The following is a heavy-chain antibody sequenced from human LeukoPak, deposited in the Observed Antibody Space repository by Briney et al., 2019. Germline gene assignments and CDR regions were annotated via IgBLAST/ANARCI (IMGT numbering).Heavy chain of an antibody. D-gene: IGHD2-21*02. V-gene: IGHV3-30-3*01. J-gene: IGHJ4*02. CDR2: ISYDGSSK. CDR1: GFTFSSYA. Sequence: GGSLRLSCAASGFTFSSYAMHWVRQAPGKGLEWVAVISYDGSSKYYADSVKGRFTISRDNSKNTLYLQMNSLRAEDTAVYYCARGVPQAYCGGDCYSYFDYWGQGTLVTVSS. CDR3: ARGVPQAYCGGDCYSYFDY.